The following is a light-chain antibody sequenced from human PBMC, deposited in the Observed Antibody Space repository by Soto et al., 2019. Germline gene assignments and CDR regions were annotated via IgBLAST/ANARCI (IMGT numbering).Light chain of an antibody. CDR3: VSWDSSLYAVV. V-gene: IGLV1-51*01. CDR1: SSNIGKNL. J-gene: IGLJ3*02. CDR2: DSN. Sequence: QSVLTQPPSVSAAPGQKVTISCSGGSSNIGKNLVSWYQKFPGTAPKLLIYDSNKRPSGIPDRFSGSESDTSATLGITGLQTGDEADYYCVSWDSSLYAVVFGGGTKVTVL.